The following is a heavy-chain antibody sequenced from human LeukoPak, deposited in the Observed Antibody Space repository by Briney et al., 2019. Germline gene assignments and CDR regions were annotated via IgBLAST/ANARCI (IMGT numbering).Heavy chain of an antibody. V-gene: IGHV4-59*08. D-gene: IGHD3-3*01. CDR1: GGSISSYY. CDR3: ARGFLEWSTWFDP. Sequence: SETLSLTCTVSGGSISSYYWSWIRQPPGKGLEWIGYICYSGSTNYNPSLKSRVTISVDTSKNQFSLKLSSVTAADTAVYYCARGFLEWSTWFDPWGQGTLVTVSS. J-gene: IGHJ5*02. CDR2: ICYSGST.